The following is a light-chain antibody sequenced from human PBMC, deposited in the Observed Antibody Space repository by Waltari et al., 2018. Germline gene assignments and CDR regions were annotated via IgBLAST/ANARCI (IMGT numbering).Light chain of an antibody. Sequence: SYEVTQPPSVSVSPGQTASIPCSGDKLGDKYACWYQQKPGQSPVLVVYQDSKRPSGIPGRFSGSNSGNTATLTISGTQAMDEADYYCQAWDSSDVVFGGGTKLTVL. CDR1: KLGDKY. CDR3: QAWDSSDVV. J-gene: IGLJ2*01. CDR2: QDS. V-gene: IGLV3-1*01.